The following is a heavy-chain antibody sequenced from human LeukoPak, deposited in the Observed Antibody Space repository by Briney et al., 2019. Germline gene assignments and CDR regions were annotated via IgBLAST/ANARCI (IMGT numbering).Heavy chain of an antibody. CDR1: GFTFSSYS. CDR2: ISSSSSTI. CDR3: ATTYYYDSSGYYISYYFDY. D-gene: IGHD3-22*01. V-gene: IGHV3-48*01. J-gene: IGHJ4*02. Sequence: PGGSLSLSCAASGFTFSSYSMNWVRQAPGKGLEWVSYISSSSSTIYYADSVKGRFTISRDNAKNSLYLQMNSLRAEDTAVYYCATTYYYDSSGYYISYYFDYWGQGTLVTVSS.